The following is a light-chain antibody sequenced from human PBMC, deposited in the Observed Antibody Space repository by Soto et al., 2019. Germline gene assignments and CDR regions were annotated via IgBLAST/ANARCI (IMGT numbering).Light chain of an antibody. Sequence: QSVLTQPASVSGSPGQSITISCTGTSSDVGGYNYVSWNQQHPGKAPKLMIYEVSNRPPGVSNRFSGSKSGNTASLTISGLQAEDEADYYCSSYTSSSTLYVFGTGTKVTVL. V-gene: IGLV2-14*01. CDR3: SSYTSSSTLYV. CDR1: SSDVGGYNY. J-gene: IGLJ1*01. CDR2: EVS.